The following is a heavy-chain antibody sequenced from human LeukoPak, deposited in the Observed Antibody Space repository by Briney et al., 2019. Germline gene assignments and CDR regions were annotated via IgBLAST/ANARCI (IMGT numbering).Heavy chain of an antibody. Sequence: GGSLRLSCAASGFTFSSYAMSWVRQAPGKGLEWVSSISDNGGSTYSADSVKGRFTISRDNSKNTLYLQMNSLRAEDAAVYYCAREFGLITSHWGQGTLVTVSS. CDR3: AREFGLITSH. V-gene: IGHV3-23*01. CDR2: ISDNGGST. CDR1: GFTFSSYA. J-gene: IGHJ1*01. D-gene: IGHD3/OR15-3a*01.